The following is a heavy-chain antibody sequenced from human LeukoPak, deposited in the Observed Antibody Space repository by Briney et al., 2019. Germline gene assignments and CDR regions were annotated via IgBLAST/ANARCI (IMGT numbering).Heavy chain of an antibody. CDR1: GYTFTGYY. Sequence: ASVQVSCKASGYTFTGYYMHWVRQAPGQGLEWMGWINPNSGGTNYAQKFQGRVTMTRDTSISTAYMELSRLRSDDTAVYYCARDLNRFGVYSSGFRKDDYWGQGTLVTVSS. D-gene: IGHD6-19*01. J-gene: IGHJ4*02. V-gene: IGHV1-2*02. CDR2: INPNSGGT. CDR3: ARDLNRFGVYSSGFRKDDY.